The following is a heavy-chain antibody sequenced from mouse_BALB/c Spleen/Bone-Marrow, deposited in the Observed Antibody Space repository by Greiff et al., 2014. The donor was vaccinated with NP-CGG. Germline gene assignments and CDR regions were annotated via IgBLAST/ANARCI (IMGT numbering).Heavy chain of an antibody. CDR1: GFTFSSYG. J-gene: IGHJ1*01. V-gene: IGHV5-6-3*01. CDR3: ARPYGNWYFDV. CDR2: INSNGGST. D-gene: IGHD2-1*01. Sequence: VQLKQSGGGLVQPGGSLKLSCAASGFTFSSYGMSWVRQTPDKRLELVATINSNGGSTYYPDSVKGRFTISRDNAKNTLYLQMSSLKSEDTAMYYCARPYGNWYFDVWGAGTTVTVSS.